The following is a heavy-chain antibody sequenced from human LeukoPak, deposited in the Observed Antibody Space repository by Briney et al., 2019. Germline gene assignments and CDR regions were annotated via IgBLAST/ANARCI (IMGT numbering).Heavy chain of an antibody. CDR2: IRFDGSTK. CDR3: AQPDF. J-gene: IGHJ4*02. Sequence: GRSLRLSCVASGITFRSSSMRWVRQAPGRGLEWLAFIRFDGSTKYYADSVKGRFTVSRDNSKRTLYLQMNSLRAEDTAVYYCAQPDFWGQGTLVTVSS. CDR1: GITFRSSS. V-gene: IGHV3-30*02.